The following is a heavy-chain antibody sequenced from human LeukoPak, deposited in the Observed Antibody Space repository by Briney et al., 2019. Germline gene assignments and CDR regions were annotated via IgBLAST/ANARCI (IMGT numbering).Heavy chain of an antibody. V-gene: IGHV3-7*04. Sequence: GGSLRLSCAASGFTFSSYWMSWVRQAPGKGLEWVANIKQDGSEKYYVDSVKGRFTISRDNAKNSLYLQMNSLRAEDTAVYYCARGPRYYYDSSGYTKYWSQGTLVTVSS. J-gene: IGHJ4*02. CDR1: GFTFSSYW. D-gene: IGHD3-22*01. CDR2: IKQDGSEK. CDR3: ARGPRYYYDSSGYTKY.